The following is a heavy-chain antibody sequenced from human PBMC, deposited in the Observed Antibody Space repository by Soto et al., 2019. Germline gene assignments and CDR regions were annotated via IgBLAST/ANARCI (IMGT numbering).Heavy chain of an antibody. Sequence: PGGSLRLSCVVSGFSFNSVWMTWVRQAPGKGLECVANIKYDGSEEYYVDSVKGRFTISRDNAKNSLYLQMNSLRDEDSAVYYCVTDLNWQGHWGQGTLVTAPQ. V-gene: IGHV3-7*01. CDR3: VTDLNWQGH. CDR1: GFSFNSVW. J-gene: IGHJ4*02. CDR2: IKYDGSEE.